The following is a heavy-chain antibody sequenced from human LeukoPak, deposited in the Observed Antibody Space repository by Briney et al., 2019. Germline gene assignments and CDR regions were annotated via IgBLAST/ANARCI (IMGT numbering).Heavy chain of an antibody. Sequence: GGSLRLSCAASGFTFSDYYMSWIRQAPGKGLEWVSYISSSGSTIYYADSVKGRFTISRGNAKNSLYLQMNSLRAEDTAVYYCARELGTYSGHERGVWGKGTTVTVSS. CDR2: ISSSGSTI. CDR1: GFTFSDYY. D-gene: IGHD5-12*01. CDR3: ARELGTYSGHERGV. V-gene: IGHV3-11*04. J-gene: IGHJ6*04.